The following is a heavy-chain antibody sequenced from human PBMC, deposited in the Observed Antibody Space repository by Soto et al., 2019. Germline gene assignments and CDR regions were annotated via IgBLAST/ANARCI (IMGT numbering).Heavy chain of an antibody. Sequence: EVQLVESGGALVQPGGSPRLSCAASGFTFSSFWLHWVRQTPGKGLVWISRLNGDGSSSSYADSVTGRFTISRDTATNTLYLQMNSLRPEDTALYYCTRGASGYGNFDYWGLGTLVTVSS. D-gene: IGHD5-12*01. CDR2: LNGDGSSS. CDR3: TRGASGYGNFDY. V-gene: IGHV3-74*01. J-gene: IGHJ4*02. CDR1: GFTFSSFW.